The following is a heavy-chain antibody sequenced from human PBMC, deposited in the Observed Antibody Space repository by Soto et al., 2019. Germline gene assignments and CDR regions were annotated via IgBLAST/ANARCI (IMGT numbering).Heavy chain of an antibody. D-gene: IGHD6-19*01. CDR3: ARRSSGWYFDC. J-gene: IGHJ4*02. CDR1: GFTFSSYA. Sequence: EVQLLESGGGLVQPGGSLRLSCAASGFTFSSYAMSWVRQAPGKGLEWVPAISGSGGSPYYADYVKGRFTISRDNSKNTLYLQMNSLRAEDTAVYYCARRSSGWYFDCWGQGTLVTVSS. V-gene: IGHV3-23*01. CDR2: ISGSGGSP.